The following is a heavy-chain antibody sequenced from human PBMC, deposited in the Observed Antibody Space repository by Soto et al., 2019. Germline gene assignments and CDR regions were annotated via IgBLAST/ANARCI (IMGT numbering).Heavy chain of an antibody. CDR1: GYTFTNYD. CDR2: MNPNSGKT. D-gene: IGHD3-10*01. CDR3: AYYPGGYYYCLKV. J-gene: IGHJ6*02. V-gene: IGHV1-8*01. Sequence: QVQLVQSGAEVRKPGASVKVSCKASGYTFTNYDINWVRQATGQGLEWMGWMNPNSGKTHYAQRTQGRVSLTRDTAISTAYMEVSSLRSEETAIYYCAYYPGGYYYCLKVWGQGTTVTVSS.